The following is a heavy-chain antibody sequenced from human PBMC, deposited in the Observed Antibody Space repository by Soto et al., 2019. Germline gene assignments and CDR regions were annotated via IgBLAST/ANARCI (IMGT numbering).Heavy chain of an antibody. CDR2: ISSSSSYI. V-gene: IGHV3-21*01. J-gene: IGHJ5*02. Sequence: PGGSLRLSCAASGFTFSSYSMNWVRQAPGKGLEWVSSISSSSSYIYYADSVKGRFTISRDNAKNSLYLQMNSLRAEDTAVYYCARNYYDFWSGLANSNWFDPWGQGTLVTVSS. CDR3: ARNYYDFWSGLANSNWFDP. D-gene: IGHD3-3*01. CDR1: GFTFSSYS.